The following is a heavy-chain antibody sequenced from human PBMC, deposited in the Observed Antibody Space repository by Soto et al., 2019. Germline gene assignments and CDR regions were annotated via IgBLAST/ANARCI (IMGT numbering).Heavy chain of an antibody. V-gene: IGHV4-30-2*01. CDR2: IYQSGST. CDR3: ARAYYDFWTSYHYGMDG. D-gene: IGHD3-3*01. CDR1: GVSISSDGYS. J-gene: IGHJ6*02. Sequence: QLQLQESGSGLVKPSQTLSLTCAVSGVSISSDGYSWSWIRQPPGKGMEWIGFIYQSGSTYYNPSLKRRGPMSVDRSKNQVSLKLTSVTAADTAVYYCARAYYDFWTSYHYGMDGRGQGTTVTVSS.